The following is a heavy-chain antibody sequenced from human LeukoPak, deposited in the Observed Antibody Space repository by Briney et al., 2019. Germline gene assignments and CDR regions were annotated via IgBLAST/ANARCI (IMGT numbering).Heavy chain of an antibody. D-gene: IGHD5-12*01. J-gene: IGHJ3*02. V-gene: IGHV1-2*02. Sequence: ASVKVSCKASGYTFTGYYMHWVRQAPGQGLEWMGWINPNSGGTNYAQKFQGRVTMTRDTSISTAYMELSSLRSEDTAVYYCARLRGSRAPDAFDIWGQGTMVTVSS. CDR1: GYTFTGYY. CDR2: INPNSGGT. CDR3: ARLRGSRAPDAFDI.